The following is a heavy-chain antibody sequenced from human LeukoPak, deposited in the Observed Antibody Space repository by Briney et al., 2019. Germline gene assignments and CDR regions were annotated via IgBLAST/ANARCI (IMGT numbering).Heavy chain of an antibody. CDR3: AREGDVSAFDP. Sequence: GGSLRLSCAASGFTFSSNAMNWVRQAPGKGLEWVSGISGSGGSTYSADSVKGRFTISRDNSKKTVYLQMNSLRAEDTAVYYCAREGDVSAFDPWGQGTLVTVSS. D-gene: IGHD3-16*01. J-gene: IGHJ5*02. CDR1: GFTFSSNA. CDR2: ISGSGGST. V-gene: IGHV3-23*01.